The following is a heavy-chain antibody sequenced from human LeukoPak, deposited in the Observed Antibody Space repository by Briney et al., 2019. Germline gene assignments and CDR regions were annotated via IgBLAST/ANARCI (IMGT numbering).Heavy chain of an antibody. V-gene: IGHV4-34*01. D-gene: IGHD2-21*02. J-gene: IGHJ4*02. CDR1: SGSFRGYY. Sequence: PSETLSLTCTVYSGSFRGYYWSWIRQPPGKGLEWIGEINHSGSTNYNPSLKSRLTISMDMSKNQFSLELSSVTAADTAIYYCARCDLGGDCYSPYYWGQGTLVTVSS. CDR2: INHSGST. CDR3: ARCDLGGDCYSPYY.